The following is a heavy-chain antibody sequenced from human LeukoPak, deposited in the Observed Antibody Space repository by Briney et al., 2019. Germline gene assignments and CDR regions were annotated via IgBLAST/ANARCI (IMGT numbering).Heavy chain of an antibody. CDR3: ARDPHCSSTSCPGYFDL. CDR2: IIPIFGTA. CDR1: GGTFSSYA. D-gene: IGHD2-2*01. J-gene: IGHJ2*01. Sequence: ASVTVSCKASGGTFSSYAISWVRQAPGQGLEWVGGIIPIFGTANYAQKFQGRVTITTDESTSTAYMELSSLRSEDTAVYYCARDPHCSSTSCPGYFDLWGRGTLVTVSS. V-gene: IGHV1-69*05.